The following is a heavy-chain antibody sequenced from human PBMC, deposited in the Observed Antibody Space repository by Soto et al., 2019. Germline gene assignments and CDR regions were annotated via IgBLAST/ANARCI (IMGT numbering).Heavy chain of an antibody. J-gene: IGHJ6*02. D-gene: IGHD6-13*01. V-gene: IGHV1-69*01. Sequence: QVQLVQSGAEVKKPGSSVKVSCKASGGTFSSYAISWVRQAPGQGLAWMGGIIPIFGTANYAQKFQGRVTSTADESTSTAYMELSSLRSEDTAVYYWARDLDRYSREYGMDVWGQGATVTVSS. CDR1: GGTFSSYA. CDR2: IIPIFGTA. CDR3: ARDLDRYSREYGMDV.